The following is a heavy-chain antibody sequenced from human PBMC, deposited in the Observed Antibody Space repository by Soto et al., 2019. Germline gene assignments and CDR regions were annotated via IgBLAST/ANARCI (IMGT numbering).Heavy chain of an antibody. D-gene: IGHD5-18*01. CDR2: ISPYDGYT. CDR3: ATDHSTAMVLPGYTDY. V-gene: IGHV1-18*01. CDR1: GYTFTSYG. Sequence: ASVKVSCKASGYTFTSYGINWVRQAPGQGLEWLGWISPYDGYTNYAQILQGRVYMTTDTSTKTAYMELRSLRSDDTAVYYCATDHSTAMVLPGYTDYWGQGTLVNVSS. J-gene: IGHJ4*02.